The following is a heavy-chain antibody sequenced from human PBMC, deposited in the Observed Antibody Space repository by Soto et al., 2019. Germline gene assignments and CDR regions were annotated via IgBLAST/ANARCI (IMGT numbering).Heavy chain of an antibody. D-gene: IGHD1-1*01. CDR1: GYTFTSYG. Sequence: ASVKVSWKASGYTFTSYGINWVRQAPGQGLEWMGWISAYNGDTNFAQKVQGRVTMTTDTSTNTAYMELRSLRSDDTAVYYCARGIGMTSDGSLFDYWGQGTLVTVSS. J-gene: IGHJ4*02. CDR2: ISAYNGDT. CDR3: ARGIGMTSDGSLFDY. V-gene: IGHV1-18*01.